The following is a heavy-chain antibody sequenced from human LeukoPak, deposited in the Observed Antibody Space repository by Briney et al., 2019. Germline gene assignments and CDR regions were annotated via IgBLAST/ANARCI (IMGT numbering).Heavy chain of an antibody. Sequence: ASVKVSCKASGYTFTSYGISWVRQAAGQGLEWMGWISAYNGNTNYAQKLQGRVTMTTVTSTSTAYMELRSLRSDDTAVYYCARATYCSSTSCYSRNNWFDPWGQGTLVTVSS. J-gene: IGHJ5*02. CDR2: ISAYNGNT. V-gene: IGHV1-18*01. D-gene: IGHD2-2*01. CDR1: GYTFTSYG. CDR3: ARATYCSSTSCYSRNNWFDP.